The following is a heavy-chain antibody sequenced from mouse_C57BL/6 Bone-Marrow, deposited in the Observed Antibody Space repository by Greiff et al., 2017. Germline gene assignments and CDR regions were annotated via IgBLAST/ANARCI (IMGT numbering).Heavy chain of an antibody. J-gene: IGHJ3*01. Sequence: VQLQQSGAELVRPGTSVKVSCKASGYAFTNYLIEWVKQRPGQGLEWIGVINPGSGGTNYNEKFKGKATLTADKSSSPAYMQLSSLTSEDSAVYFSARSKNWDSWFAYWGQGTLVTVSA. CDR2: INPGSGGT. D-gene: IGHD4-1*01. CDR1: GYAFTNYL. CDR3: ARSKNWDSWFAY. V-gene: IGHV1-54*01.